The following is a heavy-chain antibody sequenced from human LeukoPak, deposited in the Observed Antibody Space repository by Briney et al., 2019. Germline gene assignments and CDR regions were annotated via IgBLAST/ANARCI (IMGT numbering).Heavy chain of an antibody. CDR1: GFTFSSYS. Sequence: AGGSLRLSCAASGFTFSSYSMNWVRQAPGKGLEWVSCISGSSSYVYSADSVKGRFTISRHNTKNSLYLQMNSLRAEDTAVYYCARDRDNVAGTPGYFDYWGQGTLVTVSS. D-gene: IGHD6-19*01. CDR3: ARDRDNVAGTPGYFDY. J-gene: IGHJ4*02. V-gene: IGHV3-21*01. CDR2: ISGSSSYV.